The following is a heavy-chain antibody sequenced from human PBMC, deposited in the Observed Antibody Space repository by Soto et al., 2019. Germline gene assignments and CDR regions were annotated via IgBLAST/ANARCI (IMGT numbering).Heavy chain of an antibody. CDR2: ISYDGSNK. CDR1: GFTFSSYG. CDR3: AKDGAGTGPLYYYGMDV. V-gene: IGHV3-30*18. Sequence: QVQLVESGGGVVQPGRSLRLSCAASGFTFSSYGMHWVRQAPGKGLEWVAVISYDGSNKYYADSVKGRFTISRDNSKNTLYLQMNSLRAEDTAVYYCAKDGAGTGPLYYYGMDVWGQGTTVTVSS. J-gene: IGHJ6*02. D-gene: IGHD6-19*01.